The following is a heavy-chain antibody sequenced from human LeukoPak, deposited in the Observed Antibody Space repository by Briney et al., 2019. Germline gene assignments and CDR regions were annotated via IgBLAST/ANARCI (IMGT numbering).Heavy chain of an antibody. D-gene: IGHD3-9*01. CDR3: AKWGDSDVLPGYYAPDY. CDR1: GFTFSNYA. J-gene: IGHJ4*02. Sequence: GASLRLSCAASGFTFSNYAMSWVRQAPGKGLEWVSAILGSGGSTYYADSVKGRFTVSRDNSKSTLYLQMNSLRAEDTALYYCAKWGDSDVLPGYYAPDYWGQGTLVTVSS. CDR2: ILGSGGST. V-gene: IGHV3-23*01.